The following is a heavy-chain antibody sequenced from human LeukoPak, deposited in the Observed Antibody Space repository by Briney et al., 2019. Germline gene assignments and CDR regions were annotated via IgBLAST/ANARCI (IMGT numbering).Heavy chain of an antibody. J-gene: IGHJ4*02. CDR2: IKQDGSEK. CDR3: ARAIGKSEGY. V-gene: IGHV3-7*01. D-gene: IGHD4-23*01. Sequence: GGSLRLSCAASGFTLSSYWMSWVRQAPGKGLEWVANIKQDGSEKYYVDSVKGRFTISRDNTKNSVYLQMNSLRAEDTAVYYCARAIGKSEGYWGQGTLVTVSS. CDR1: GFTLSSYW.